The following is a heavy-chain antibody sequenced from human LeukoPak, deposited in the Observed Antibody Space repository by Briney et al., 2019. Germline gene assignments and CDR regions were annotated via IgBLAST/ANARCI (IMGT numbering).Heavy chain of an antibody. Sequence: ASMKVSCKASGGTFSSYAISWVRQAPGLGLEWMGGIIPIFGTANYAQKFQGRVTITTDESTSTAYMELSSLRSEDTAVYYCARRYYYDSSGYNWGQGTLVTVSS. D-gene: IGHD3-22*01. J-gene: IGHJ4*02. V-gene: IGHV1-69*05. CDR2: IIPIFGTA. CDR3: ARRYYYDSSGYN. CDR1: GGTFSSYA.